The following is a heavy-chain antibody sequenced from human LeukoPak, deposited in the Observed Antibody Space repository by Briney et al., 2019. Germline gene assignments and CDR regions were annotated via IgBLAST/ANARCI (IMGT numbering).Heavy chain of an antibody. CDR3: ARGRSNLDFDWQNYYYGMDV. J-gene: IGHJ6*02. V-gene: IGHV4-34*01. D-gene: IGHD3-9*01. CDR2: INHSGST. Sequence: SETLSLTCAVYGGSFSGYYWSWIRQPPGKGLEWIGEINHSGSTNYNPSLKSRVTISADTSKNQFSLKLSSVTAADTAVYYCARGRSNLDFDWQNYYYGMDVWGQGTTVTVSS. CDR1: GGSFSGYY.